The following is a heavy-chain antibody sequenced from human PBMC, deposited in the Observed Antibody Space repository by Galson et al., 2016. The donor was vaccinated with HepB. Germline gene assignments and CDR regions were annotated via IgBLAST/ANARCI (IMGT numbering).Heavy chain of an antibody. V-gene: IGHV3-23*01. CDR2: ISGTGGST. D-gene: IGHD3-16*01. J-gene: IGHJ4*02. CDR1: GFTFSSYA. Sequence: SLRLSCAASGFTFSSYAMNWVRQAPGKGLEWVSAISGTGGSTYYGDSVKGRFTISRDNSKNTLYLQMNSLRAADTAVYYCARYRRDYIRGVPPYYFDYWAQGTLVTVSS. CDR3: ARYRRDYIRGVPPYYFDY.